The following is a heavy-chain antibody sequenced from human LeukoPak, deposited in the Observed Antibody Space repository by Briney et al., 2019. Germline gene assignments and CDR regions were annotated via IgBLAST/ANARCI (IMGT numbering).Heavy chain of an antibody. J-gene: IGHJ4*02. CDR3: AREKLGVGTAFDY. D-gene: IGHD1/OR15-1a*01. CDR1: GFTFSSYE. CDR2: ISSSGSTK. Sequence: GGSLRLSCAASGFTFSSYEMNWVRQAPGKGLEWVSYISSSGSTKYYADSVKGRFTISRDNAKNSLYLQMNSLRAEDTAVYYCAREKLGVGTAFDYWGQGTLVTVSS. V-gene: IGHV3-48*03.